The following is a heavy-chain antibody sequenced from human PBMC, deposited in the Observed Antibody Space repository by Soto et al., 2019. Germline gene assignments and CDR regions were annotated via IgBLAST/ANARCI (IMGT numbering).Heavy chain of an antibody. Sequence: GGSLRLSCAASGFTFSSYAMSWVRQAPGKGLEWVSAISGSGGSTYYADSVKGRFTISRDNSKNTLYLQMNSLRAEDTAVYYCATGGLMIEVVTDAFDIWGQGTMVTVSS. CDR1: GFTFSSYA. D-gene: IGHD3-22*01. V-gene: IGHV3-23*01. J-gene: IGHJ3*02. CDR2: ISGSGGST. CDR3: ATGGLMIEVVTDAFDI.